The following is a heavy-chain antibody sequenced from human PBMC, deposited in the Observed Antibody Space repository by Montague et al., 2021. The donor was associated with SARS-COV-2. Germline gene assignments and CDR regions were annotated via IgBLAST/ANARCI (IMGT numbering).Heavy chain of an antibody. V-gene: IGHV4-39*02. CDR3: ARGMIRGVTTPFDY. CDR2: IYYSGTT. CDR1: SGSIISSGYY. Sequence: SETLSLTCSVSSGSIISSGYYWGWIRQPPGKELEWIVNIYYSGTTYYNPSLQSRGTISVDASKNHLSLRLISVTAADTAVYFCARGMIRGVTTPFDYWGQGSQVTVSS. J-gene: IGHJ4*02. D-gene: IGHD3-10*01.